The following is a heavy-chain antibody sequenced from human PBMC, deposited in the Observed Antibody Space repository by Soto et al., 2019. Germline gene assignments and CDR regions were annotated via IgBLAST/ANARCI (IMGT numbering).Heavy chain of an antibody. V-gene: IGHV3-30*18. CDR3: AKPSGSGSYYYYGMDV. CDR1: GFTFSSYG. Sequence: GGSLRLSCAASGFTFSSYGMHWVRQAPGKGLEWVAVISYDGSNKYYADSVKGRFTISRDNSKNTLYLQMNSLRAEDTAVYYCAKPSGSGSYYYYGMDVWGQGTTVTVSS. D-gene: IGHD1-26*01. J-gene: IGHJ6*02. CDR2: ISYDGSNK.